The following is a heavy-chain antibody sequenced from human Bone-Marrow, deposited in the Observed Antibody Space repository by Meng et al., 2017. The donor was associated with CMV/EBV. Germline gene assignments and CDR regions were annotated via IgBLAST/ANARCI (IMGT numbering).Heavy chain of an antibody. D-gene: IGHD1-7*01. V-gene: IGHV1-8*02. CDR1: GYTFTSYD. CDR3: ARHPGTTYVYYYGMDV. J-gene: IGHJ6*02. CDR2: MNPNSGNT. Sequence: ASVKVSCKASGYTFTSYDINWVRQATGQGLEWMGWMNPNSGNTGYAQKFQGRVTMTRDTSISTAYMELSRLRSDDTAVYYCARHPGTTYVYYYGMDVWGQGTTVTVSS.